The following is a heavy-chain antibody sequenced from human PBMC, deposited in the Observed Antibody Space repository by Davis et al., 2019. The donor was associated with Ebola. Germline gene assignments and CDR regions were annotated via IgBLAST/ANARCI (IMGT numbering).Heavy chain of an antibody. Sequence: SVKVSCKASGGTFSSYAISWVRQAPGQGLEWMGRIIPILGIANYAQKFQGRVTMTEDTSTDTAYMELSSLRSEDTAVYYCATDPEKAGAMEFDYWGQGTLVTVSS. CDR1: GGTFSSYA. CDR3: ATDPEKAGAMEFDY. J-gene: IGHJ4*02. V-gene: IGHV1-69*04. CDR2: IIPILGIA. D-gene: IGHD1-26*01.